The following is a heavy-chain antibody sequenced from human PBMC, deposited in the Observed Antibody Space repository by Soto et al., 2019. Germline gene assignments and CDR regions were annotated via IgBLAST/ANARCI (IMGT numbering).Heavy chain of an antibody. Sequence: QVQLVQSGPEVREPGSSVTASCTASGGRLDSITITWVRHATGQGLEWMGRLIPVVPRATSADKFLDSMMIEAAKSMHTIYMAVTNLRSEDTARDCGVGEMLKPRDAWGQVTPIIVSS. V-gene: IGHV1-69*02. CDR2: LIPVVPRA. J-gene: IGHJ5*02. CDR1: GGRLDSIT. CDR3: VGEMLKPRDA. D-gene: IGHD2-21*01.